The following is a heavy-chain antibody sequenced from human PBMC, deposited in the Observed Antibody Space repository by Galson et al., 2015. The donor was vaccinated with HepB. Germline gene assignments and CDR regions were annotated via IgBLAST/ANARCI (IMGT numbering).Heavy chain of an antibody. J-gene: IGHJ4*02. CDR3: AYSSSWSHHDY. CDR2: IFSGGST. D-gene: IGHD6-13*01. Sequence: SLRLSCAASGFTVSSNYMSWVRQAPGKGLEWVSVIFSGGSTCYADSVKGRFTISRHSSKNTLYLQMNSLRAEDTAVYYCAYSSSWSHHDYWGQGTLVTVSS. V-gene: IGHV3-53*04. CDR1: GFTVSSNY.